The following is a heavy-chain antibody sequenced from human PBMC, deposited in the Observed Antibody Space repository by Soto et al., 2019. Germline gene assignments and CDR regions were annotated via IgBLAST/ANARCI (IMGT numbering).Heavy chain of an antibody. J-gene: IGHJ4*02. V-gene: IGHV3-21*01. D-gene: IGHD5-18*01. CDR3: ARDQPGYSYGYGLGY. CDR2: ISSSSSYI. CDR1: GFTFSSYS. Sequence: QLVEYGGGLVKPGGSLRLSCAASGFTFSSYSMNWVRQAPGKGLEWVSSISSSSSYIYYADSVKGRFTISRDNAKNSLYLQMNSLRAEDTAVYYCARDQPGYSYGYGLGYWGQGTLVTVSS.